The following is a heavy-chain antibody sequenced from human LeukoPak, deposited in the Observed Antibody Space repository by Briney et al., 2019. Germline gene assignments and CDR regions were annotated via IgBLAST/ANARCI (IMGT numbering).Heavy chain of an antibody. Sequence: PGGSLRLSCAASGFTFSSYAMHWVRQAPGKGLEWVAVISYDGSNKYYADSVKGRFTISRDNSKNTLSLQMDSLRTEDTSIYYCAKGAWAADGPMGNNFASWGQGTLVIVSS. CDR1: GFTFSSYA. J-gene: IGHJ4*02. CDR3: AKGAWAADGPMGNNFAS. V-gene: IGHV3-30-3*01. D-gene: IGHD6-13*01. CDR2: ISYDGSNK.